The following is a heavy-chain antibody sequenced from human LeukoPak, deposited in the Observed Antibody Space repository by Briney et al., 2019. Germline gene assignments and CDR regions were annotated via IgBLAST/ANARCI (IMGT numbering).Heavy chain of an antibody. D-gene: IGHD3-22*01. J-gene: IGHJ4*02. CDR3: ARRENHYYDSSGYYDY. CDR2: IYHSGST. V-gene: IGHV4-61*08. CDR1: GDSITSDGYY. Sequence: SETLSLTCSVSGDSITSDGYYWSWIRQHPGKGLEWIGYIYHSGSTNYNPSLKSRVTISVDTSKNQFSLKLSSVTAADTAVYYCARRENHYYDSSGYYDYWGQGTLVTVSS.